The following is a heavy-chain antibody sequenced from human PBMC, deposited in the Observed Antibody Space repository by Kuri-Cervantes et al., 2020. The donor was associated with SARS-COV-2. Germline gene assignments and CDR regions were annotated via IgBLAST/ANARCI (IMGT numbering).Heavy chain of an antibody. V-gene: IGHV4-39*07. CDR3: ARATYYYDSSGYYSGY. CDR1: GGSISSGGYY. D-gene: IGHD3-22*01. J-gene: IGHJ4*02. Sequence: GSLRLSCTVSGGSISSGGYYWSWIRQPPGKGLEWIGEINHSGSTNYNPSLKSRVTISVDTSKNQFSLKLSSVTAADTAVYYCARATYYYDSSGYYSGYWGQGTLVTDSS. CDR2: INHSGST.